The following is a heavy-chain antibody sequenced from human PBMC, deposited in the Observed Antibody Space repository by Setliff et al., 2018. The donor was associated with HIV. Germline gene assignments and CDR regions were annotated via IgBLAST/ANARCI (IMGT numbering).Heavy chain of an antibody. V-gene: IGHV4-34*01. Sequence: SETLSLTCAVSGGSLSGYYWTWIRQPPGKGPEWIGEINPTVNTNYNPSLKSRVIISVDTSQNEFSLKLNSVTAADTAVYFCARGLFYSSSYYAYWGQGALVTAPQ. J-gene: IGHJ4*03. CDR1: GGSLSGYY. D-gene: IGHD3-10*01. CDR3: ARGLFYSSSYYAY. CDR2: INPTVNT.